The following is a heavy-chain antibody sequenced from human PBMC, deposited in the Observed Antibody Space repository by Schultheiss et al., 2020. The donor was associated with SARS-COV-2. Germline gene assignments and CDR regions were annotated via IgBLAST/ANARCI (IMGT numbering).Heavy chain of an antibody. CDR2: IYPGDSDT. J-gene: IGHJ4*02. CDR3: ARSIEYSGSYLYFDY. CDR1: EYSFTDSW. D-gene: IGHD1-26*01. Sequence: GGSLRLSCKDSEYSFTDSWIGWVRQMPGKGLEWMGIIYPGDSDTRYSPSFQGQVTISADKSISTAYLQWSSLKASDTAMYYCARSIEYSGSYLYFDYWGQGTLVTVSS. V-gene: IGHV5-51*01.